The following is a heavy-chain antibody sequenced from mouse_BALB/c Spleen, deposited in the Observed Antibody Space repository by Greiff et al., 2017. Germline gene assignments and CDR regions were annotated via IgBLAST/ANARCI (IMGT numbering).Heavy chain of an antibody. D-gene: IGHD1-3*01. CDR3: ARGYNGAMDY. CDR2: ISSGSSTI. J-gene: IGHJ4*01. CDR1: GFTFSSFG. Sequence: EVQLQQSGGGLVQPGGSRKLSCAASGFTFSSFGMHWVRQAPEKGLEWVAYISSGSSTIYYADTVKGRFTISRDNPKNTLFLQMTSLRSEDTAMYYCARGYNGAMDYWGQGTSVTVSS. V-gene: IGHV5-17*02.